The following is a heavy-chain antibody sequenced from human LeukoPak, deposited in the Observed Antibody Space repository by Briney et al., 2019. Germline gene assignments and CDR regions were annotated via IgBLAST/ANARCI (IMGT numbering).Heavy chain of an antibody. CDR3: ARIYCSGGSCYLGHFDY. D-gene: IGHD2-15*01. Sequence: SETLSLTCTVSGGSISSYYWSWIRQPPGKGLEWIGYIYYSGSTNYNPSLKSRVTISVDTSKNQFSLKLSSVTAADTAVYYCARIYCSGGSCYLGHFDYWGQGTLVTVSS. CDR2: IYYSGST. V-gene: IGHV4-59*08. CDR1: GGSISSYY. J-gene: IGHJ4*02.